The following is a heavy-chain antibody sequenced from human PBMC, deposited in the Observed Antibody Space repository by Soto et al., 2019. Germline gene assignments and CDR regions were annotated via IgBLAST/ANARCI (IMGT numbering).Heavy chain of an antibody. D-gene: IGHD1-20*01. J-gene: IGHJ5*02. CDR1: GYTFTSHW. Sequence: GASVKVSCKASGYTFTSHWMHWVRQAPGQGLEWMGVINPSGGSTFYARKFQGRVTMTRDTSTSTVYMELSSLRSEGTAMYYCARDHSNDNSVWWLDPWGQGTLVTVSS. CDR3: ARDHSNDNSVWWLDP. V-gene: IGHV1-46*03. CDR2: INPSGGST.